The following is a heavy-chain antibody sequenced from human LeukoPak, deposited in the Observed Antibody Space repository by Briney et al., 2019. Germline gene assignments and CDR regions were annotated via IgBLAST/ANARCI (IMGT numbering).Heavy chain of an antibody. Sequence: GASVKVSCKASGYTFTSYGISWLRQAPGQGLEWMGWISAYNGNTNYAQKLQGRVTMTTDTSTSTAYMELRSLRSDDTAVYYCASVYIIGWFDTWGHGTLVTVSS. CDR1: GYTFTSYG. CDR3: ASVYIIGWFDT. V-gene: IGHV1-18*01. CDR2: ISAYNGNT. J-gene: IGHJ5*01.